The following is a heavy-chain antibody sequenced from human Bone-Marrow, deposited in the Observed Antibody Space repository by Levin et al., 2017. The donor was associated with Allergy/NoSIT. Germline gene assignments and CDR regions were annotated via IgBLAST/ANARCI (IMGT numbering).Heavy chain of an antibody. CDR3: ARDRGVNWDFDY. J-gene: IGHJ4*02. CDR2: ITRKIDGGTA. V-gene: IGHV3-49*03. Sequence: GGSLRLSCSTSGFTFGDYGLSWFRQAPGKGLEWVGVITRKIDGGTAEHAASVKGRFTISRDDSNSIAYLQMNSLKTEDTAVYFDARDRGVNWDFDYWGQGSLVTVSS. CDR1: GFTFGDYG. D-gene: IGHD1-1*01.